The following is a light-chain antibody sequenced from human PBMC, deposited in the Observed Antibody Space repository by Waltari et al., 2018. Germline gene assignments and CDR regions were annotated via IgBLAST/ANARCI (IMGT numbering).Light chain of an antibody. CDR1: QDIGNY. J-gene: IGKJ5*01. V-gene: IGKV1-17*03. CDR2: AVS. Sequence: DIQMTQSPSAMSASVGDRVAITCRASQDIGNYLAWFQQKPGTVPKRLFYAVSSLESGVPSRFSGSDSGTEFTLTINRLQPEDLATYFCLQHYTYPPTFGQGTRLEI. CDR3: LQHYTYPPT.